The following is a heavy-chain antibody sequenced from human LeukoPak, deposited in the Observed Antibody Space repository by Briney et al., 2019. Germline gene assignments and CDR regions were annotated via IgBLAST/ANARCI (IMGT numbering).Heavy chain of an antibody. V-gene: IGHV4-61*02. CDR1: GGSISSGSYY. CDR3: ARQVNSRSYYYDSSGYLRFDP. J-gene: IGHJ5*02. CDR2: IYSSGST. Sequence: SETLSLTCTVSGGSISSGSYYWSWIRQPAGKGLEWIGRIYSSGSTNYNPSLKSRVTISLDTSKNQFSLKLSSVTAADTAVYYCARQVNSRSYYYDSSGYLRFDPWGQGTLVTVSS. D-gene: IGHD3-22*01.